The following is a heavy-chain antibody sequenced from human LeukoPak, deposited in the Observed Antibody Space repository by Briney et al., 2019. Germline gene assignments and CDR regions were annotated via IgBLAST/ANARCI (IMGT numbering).Heavy chain of an antibody. J-gene: IGHJ4*02. V-gene: IGHV3-23*01. Sequence: GGSLRLSCAASGFTFSSYAMNWVRQAPGKGLEWVSATSGSGGSTYYADSVKGRFTISRDNSKNTLYLQMNSLRAEDTAVYYCAKCVAVGARPDYWGQGTLVTVSS. D-gene: IGHD3-10*01. CDR3: AKCVAVGARPDY. CDR2: TSGSGGST. CDR1: GFTFSSYA.